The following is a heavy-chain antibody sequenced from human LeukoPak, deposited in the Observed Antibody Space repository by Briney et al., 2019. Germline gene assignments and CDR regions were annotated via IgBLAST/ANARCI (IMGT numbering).Heavy chain of an antibody. V-gene: IGHV3-30*18. CDR3: AKETAAYYDFWTGQRNWFDP. D-gene: IGHD3-3*01. CDR1: GFTFSDYA. Sequence: TGGSLRLSCAASGFTFSDYAMHWVRQVPGKGLEWVAVISYDESNKYYADSVKGRFTISRDNSNNTLYLQMNNLRGEDTAVYYCAKETAAYYDFWTGQRNWFDPWGQGTLVTVSS. J-gene: IGHJ5*02. CDR2: ISYDESNK.